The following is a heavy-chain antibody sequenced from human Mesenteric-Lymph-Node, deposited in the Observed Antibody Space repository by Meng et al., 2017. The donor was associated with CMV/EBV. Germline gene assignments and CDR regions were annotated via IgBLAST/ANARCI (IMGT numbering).Heavy chain of an antibody. Sequence: GSLRLSCAASGFTFNNYAMHWVRQAPGKGLEWVGRIQYGGSNEYYADSVKGRFIISRDNSRKMLYLQMNSLRVDDTAMYYCARDAVVPAAIWGQGTLVTVSS. CDR1: GFTFNNYA. CDR2: IQYGGSNE. V-gene: IGHV3-30*19. CDR3: ARDAVVPAAI. D-gene: IGHD2-2*02. J-gene: IGHJ4*02.